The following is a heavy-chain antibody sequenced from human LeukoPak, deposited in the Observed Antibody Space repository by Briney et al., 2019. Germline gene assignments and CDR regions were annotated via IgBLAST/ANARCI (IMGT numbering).Heavy chain of an antibody. V-gene: IGHV1-18*01. D-gene: IGHD2-2*01. CDR2: ISAYNGNT. Sequence: GASENVSCKASGYTFTSYGISWVRQAPGQGLDGMGWISAYNGNTNYAQKLQGRVTMTTDTSTSTAYMELRSLRSDDTAVYYCARGECSSTSCYRPYYYYGMDVWGQGTTVTVSS. CDR1: GYTFTSYG. CDR3: ARGECSSTSCYRPYYYYGMDV. J-gene: IGHJ6*02.